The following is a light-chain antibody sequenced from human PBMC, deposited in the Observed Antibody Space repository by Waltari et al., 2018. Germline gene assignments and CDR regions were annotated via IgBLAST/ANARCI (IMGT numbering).Light chain of an antibody. V-gene: IGKV1-39*01. CDR3: QQSYNSPIT. J-gene: IGKJ5*01. CDR1: QTISSY. Sequence: DIQMTQSPSSLSASVGDRVNMTYRASQTISSYLIWYRQKPGKPPNLRIYAASKLHTGVPSRFRGSGSVTDFTLTISEIQPDDFATYYGQQSYNSPITFGPGTRLEIQ. CDR2: AAS.